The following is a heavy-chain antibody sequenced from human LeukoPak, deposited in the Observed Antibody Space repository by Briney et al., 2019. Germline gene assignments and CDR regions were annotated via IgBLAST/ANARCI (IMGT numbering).Heavy chain of an antibody. CDR2: IIPIFGTA. J-gene: IGHJ5*02. D-gene: IGHD3-22*01. V-gene: IGHV1-69*05. CDR3: ARVYYDSSGYSP. Sequence: SVKVSCNASGGTFSSYAISWVRQAPGQGLEWMGRIIPIFGTANYAQKFQGRVTITTDESTSTAYMELSSLRSEDTAVYYCARVYYDSSGYSPWGQGTLVTVSS. CDR1: GGTFSSYA.